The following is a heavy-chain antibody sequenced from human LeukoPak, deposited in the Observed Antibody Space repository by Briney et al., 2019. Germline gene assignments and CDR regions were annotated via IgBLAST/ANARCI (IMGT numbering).Heavy chain of an antibody. D-gene: IGHD3-16*02. CDR2: IYYSGSA. J-gene: IGHJ3*02. V-gene: IGHV4-39*07. CDR3: ARVGGIYDYVWGSYRRDPFDI. Sequence: SETLSLTCTVSGGSVNSGTYYWSWIRQPPGKGLEWIGNIYYSGSAYYNPSLKSRVTMSVDTSKNQFSLKLSSVTAADTAVYYCARVGGIYDYVWGSYRRDPFDIWGQGTMVTVSS. CDR1: GGSVNSGTYY.